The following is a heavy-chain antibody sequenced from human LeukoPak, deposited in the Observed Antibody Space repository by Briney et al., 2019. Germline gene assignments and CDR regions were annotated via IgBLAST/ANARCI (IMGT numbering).Heavy chain of an antibody. J-gene: IGHJ6*02. V-gene: IGHV3-23*01. CDR3: AKGDCSSTSCHYYYYGMDV. CDR1: GFTFSSYA. CDR2: ISGSGGST. D-gene: IGHD2-2*01. Sequence: GASLRLSCAASGFTFSSYAMGWVRQAPGKGLEWVSAISGSGGSTYYADSVKGRFTISRDNSKNTLYLQMNSLRAEDTAVYYCAKGDCSSTSCHYYYYGMDVWGQGTTVTVSS.